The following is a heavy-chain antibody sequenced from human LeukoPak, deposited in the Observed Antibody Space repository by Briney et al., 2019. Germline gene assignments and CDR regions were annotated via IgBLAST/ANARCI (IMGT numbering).Heavy chain of an antibody. CDR1: GYTFTGYY. D-gene: IGHD3-16*01. CDR2: INPNSGGT. J-gene: IGHJ5*02. Sequence: ASVKVSCKASGYTFTGYYMHWLRQAPGQGLEWMGWINPNSGGTNYAQKFQGRVTMTRDTSISTAYMELSRLRSDDTAVYYCARVSHRPNVGGSSFDPWGQGTLVTVSS. V-gene: IGHV1-2*02. CDR3: ARVSHRPNVGGSSFDP.